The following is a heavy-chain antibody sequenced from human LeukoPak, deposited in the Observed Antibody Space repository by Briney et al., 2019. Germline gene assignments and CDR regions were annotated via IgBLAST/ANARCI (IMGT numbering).Heavy chain of an antibody. CDR3: AKGYSGSYSAFDY. D-gene: IGHD1-26*01. Sequence: GGSLRLSCAASGFTFSSYAMIWVRQAPGKGLEWVSTISSSGDSTYYADSVKGRFTISRDNSKNTLYLQMNSLRAEDTAVYFCAKGYSGSYSAFDYWGQGTMVTVSS. J-gene: IGHJ3*01. CDR1: GFTFSSYA. CDR2: ISSSGDST. V-gene: IGHV3-23*01.